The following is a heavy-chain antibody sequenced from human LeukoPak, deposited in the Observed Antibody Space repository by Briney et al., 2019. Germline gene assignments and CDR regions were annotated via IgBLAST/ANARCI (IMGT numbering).Heavy chain of an antibody. CDR2: IRSKANSYAT. D-gene: IGHD4-17*01. V-gene: IGHV3-73*01. J-gene: IGHJ4*02. CDR3: TSKPYGTIDY. CDR1: GFTLSGSA. Sequence: GGSLRLSCAASGFTLSGSAMHWVRRASGKGLEWVGRIRSKANSYATAYAASVKGRFTISRDDSKDTAYLQMNSLKTEDTAVYYCTSKPYGTIDYWGQGTLVTVSS.